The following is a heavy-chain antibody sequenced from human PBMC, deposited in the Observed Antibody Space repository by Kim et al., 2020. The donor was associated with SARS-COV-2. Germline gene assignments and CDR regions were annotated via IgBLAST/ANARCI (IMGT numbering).Heavy chain of an antibody. J-gene: IGHJ4*02. D-gene: IGHD6-25*01. Sequence: YYPESVKGRFTISRDNAKNSLYLQMNSLRAEDTAVYYCARDVQAAEYFDYWGQGTLVTVSS. CDR3: ARDVQAAEYFDY. V-gene: IGHV3-21*01.